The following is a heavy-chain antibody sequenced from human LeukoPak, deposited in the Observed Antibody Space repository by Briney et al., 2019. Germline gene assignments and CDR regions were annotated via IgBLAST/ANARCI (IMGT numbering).Heavy chain of an antibody. CDR3: ARESLGSSGYYRDY. D-gene: IGHD3-22*01. CDR1: GFTFSSYS. CDR2: ISSSSSYI. Sequence: SGGSLRLSCAASGFTFSSYSMNWVRQAPGKGLEWVSPISSSSSYIYYADSVKGRFTISRDNAKNSLYLQMNSLRAEDTAVYYCARESLGSSGYYRDYWGQGTLVTVSS. V-gene: IGHV3-21*01. J-gene: IGHJ4*02.